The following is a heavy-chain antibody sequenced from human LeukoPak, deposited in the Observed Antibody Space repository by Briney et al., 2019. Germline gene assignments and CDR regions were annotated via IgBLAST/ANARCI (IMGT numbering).Heavy chain of an antibody. V-gene: IGHV4-34*01. CDR2: INHSGST. Sequence: ESLRLSCAASEFTFGNFWMTWVRQPPGKGLEWIGEINHSGSTNYNPSLKSRVTISVDTSKNQFSLKLSSVTAADTAVYYCARGRSTMIVVVTTRGSAFDIWGQGTMVTVSS. J-gene: IGHJ3*02. D-gene: IGHD3-22*01. CDR1: EFTFGNFW. CDR3: ARGRSTMIVVVTTRGSAFDI.